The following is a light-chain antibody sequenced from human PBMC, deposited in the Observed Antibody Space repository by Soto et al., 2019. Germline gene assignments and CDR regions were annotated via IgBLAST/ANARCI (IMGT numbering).Light chain of an antibody. CDR2: NVS. Sequence: QSALTQAASVSGSPGQSITISCTGTSSDVGGYNYVSWYQQFPGKVPKLLIYNVSNRPSGVSNRFSGSKSGNTASLTISGLQAEDEADYFCTSSTSGSLYVFGTGTNVTGL. CDR3: TSSTSGSLYV. J-gene: IGLJ1*01. CDR1: SSDVGGYNY. V-gene: IGLV2-14*01.